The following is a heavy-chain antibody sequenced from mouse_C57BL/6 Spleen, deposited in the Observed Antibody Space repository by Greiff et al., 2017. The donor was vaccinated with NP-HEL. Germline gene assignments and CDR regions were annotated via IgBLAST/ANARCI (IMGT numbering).Heavy chain of an antibody. CDR2: IDPSDSYT. CDR1: GYTFTSYW. CDR3: ARGEDGYYGYFDV. Sequence: VQLQQPGAELVMPGASVKLSCKASGYTFTSYWMHWVKQRPGQGLEWIGEIDPSDSYTNYNQKFKGKSTLTVDKSSSTAYMQLSSLTSEDSAVYYCARGEDGYYGYFDVWGTGTTVIVSS. J-gene: IGHJ1*03. V-gene: IGHV1-69*01. D-gene: IGHD2-3*01.